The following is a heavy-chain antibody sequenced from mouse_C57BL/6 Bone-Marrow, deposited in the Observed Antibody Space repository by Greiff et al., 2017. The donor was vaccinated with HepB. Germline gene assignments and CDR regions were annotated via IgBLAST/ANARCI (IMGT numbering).Heavy chain of an antibody. CDR3: ARPHYYGSSYVGYYFDY. CDR2: ISSGGSYT. D-gene: IGHD1-1*01. J-gene: IGHJ2*01. CDR1: GFTFSSYG. V-gene: IGHV5-6*01. Sequence: EVMLVESGGDLVKPGGSLKLSCAASGFTFSSYGMSWVRQTPDKRLEWVATISSGGSYTYYPDSVKGRFTISRDNAKNTLYLQMSSLKSEDTAMYYCARPHYYGSSYVGYYFDYWGQGTTLTVSS.